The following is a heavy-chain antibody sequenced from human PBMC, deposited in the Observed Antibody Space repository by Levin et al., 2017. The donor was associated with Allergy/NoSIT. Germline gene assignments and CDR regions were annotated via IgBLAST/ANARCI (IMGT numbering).Heavy chain of an antibody. CDR3: ARDKGEQSYDLFDY. V-gene: IGHV3-30-3*01. J-gene: IGHJ4*02. Sequence: GGSLRLSCAASGFTFSSYAMHWVRQAPGKGLEWVAVISYDGSNKYYADSVKGRFTISRDNSKNTLYLQMNSLRAEDTAVYYCARDKGEQSYDLFDYWGQGTLVTVSS. D-gene: IGHD5-12*01. CDR2: ISYDGSNK. CDR1: GFTFSSYA.